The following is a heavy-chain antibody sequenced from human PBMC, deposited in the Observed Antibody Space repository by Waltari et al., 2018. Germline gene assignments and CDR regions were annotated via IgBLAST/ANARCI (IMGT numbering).Heavy chain of an antibody. J-gene: IGHJ4*02. D-gene: IGHD3-3*01. CDR3: AKDHRSITIFGVVAYLDY. CDR1: GFTFSSYA. Sequence: EVQLVESGGGLVQPGGSLRLSCVASGFTFSSYAMSWVRQAPGKGLEWVSAISGSGGSTYYADSVKGRFTISRDNSKNTLYLQMNSLRAEDTAVYYCAKDHRSITIFGVVAYLDYWGQGTLVTVSS. CDR2: ISGSGGST. V-gene: IGHV3-23*04.